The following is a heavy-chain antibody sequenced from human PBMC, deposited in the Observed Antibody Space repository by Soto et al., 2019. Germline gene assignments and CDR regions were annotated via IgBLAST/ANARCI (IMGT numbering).Heavy chain of an antibody. Sequence: QVQLVQSGAEVKKPGASVKVSCKASGYTFTSYAIHWVRQAPGQRLEWMGWINAGNGNTKYSQKFQGRVTVTRDTSASTAYMELSSLRSEDTAVYYCARDYYYDSSGHFDYWGQGTLVTVSS. CDR1: GYTFTSYA. CDR3: ARDYYYDSSGHFDY. V-gene: IGHV1-3*01. J-gene: IGHJ4*02. D-gene: IGHD3-22*01. CDR2: INAGNGNT.